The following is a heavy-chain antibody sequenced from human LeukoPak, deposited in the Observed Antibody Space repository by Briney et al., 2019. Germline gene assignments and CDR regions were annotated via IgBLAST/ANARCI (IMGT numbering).Heavy chain of an antibody. J-gene: IGHJ6*02. CDR2: IYYSGST. V-gene: IGHV4-59*01. D-gene: IGHD2-2*03. CDR1: GGSIKNYY. Sequence: SETLSLTCTVSGGSIKNYYWIWIRQSPGKGLEWIGYIYYSGSTNYNPSLKSRVPISVDTSKNQFSLKLSSVTAADTAVYYCARAGYCSSTSCQWVPLVWGQGTTVTVSS. CDR3: ARAGYCSSTSCQWVPLV.